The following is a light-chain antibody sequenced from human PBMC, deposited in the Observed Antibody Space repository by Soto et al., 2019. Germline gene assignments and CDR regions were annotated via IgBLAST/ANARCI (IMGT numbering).Light chain of an antibody. CDR3: QSYDSSLSGSV. CDR1: SSNIGAGYD. J-gene: IGLJ2*01. Sequence: QSVLTQPPSVSGAPGQRVTISCTGSSSNIGAGYDVHWYQQLPGPATKLLIYGTSNRPSGVPDRFSGSKSGTSASLAITGLQAEDEADYYCQSYDSSLSGSVFGGGTKLTVL. CDR2: GTS. V-gene: IGLV1-40*01.